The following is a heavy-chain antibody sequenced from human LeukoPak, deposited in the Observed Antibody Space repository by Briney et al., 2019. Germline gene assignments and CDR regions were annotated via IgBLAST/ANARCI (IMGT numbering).Heavy chain of an antibody. CDR1: GASISSYY. J-gene: IGHJ4*02. V-gene: IGHV4-4*07. Sequence: PSETLSLTCTVSGASISSYYWTWIRPPAGKGLEWIGRIYTSGSTNYNPSLKSRVTMSVDTSKNQFSLKLSSVTAADTAVYYCARLSADSSSSRGFDYWGQGTLATVSS. CDR2: IYTSGST. D-gene: IGHD2-2*01. CDR3: ARLSADSSSSRGFDY.